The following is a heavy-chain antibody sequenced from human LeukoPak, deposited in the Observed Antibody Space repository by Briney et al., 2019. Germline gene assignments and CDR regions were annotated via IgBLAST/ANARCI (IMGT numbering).Heavy chain of an antibody. J-gene: IGHJ4*02. CDR3: ARDVGFGERQNDY. CDR2: ISAYNGNT. D-gene: IGHD3-10*01. Sequence: ASVKVSCKASGYTFTSYGVSWVRQAPGQGLEWMAWISAYNGNTNYAQNLQGRFTMTTDTSTSTAYMELSSLRSEDTAVYYCARDVGFGERQNDYWGQGTLVTVSS. V-gene: IGHV1-18*01. CDR1: GYTFTSYG.